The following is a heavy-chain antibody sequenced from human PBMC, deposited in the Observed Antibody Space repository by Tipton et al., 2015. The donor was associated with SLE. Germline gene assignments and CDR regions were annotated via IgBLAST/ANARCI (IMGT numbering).Heavy chain of an antibody. CDR2: IWYDGSNK. V-gene: IGHV3-33*06. J-gene: IGHJ6*02. Sequence: SLRLSCAASGFIFSYFAMHWVRQAPGKGLEWVAVIWYDGSNKYYADSVKGRFTISRDNSKNTLYLQMNSLRAEDTAVYYCAKQISPHYGMDVWGQGTTVTVSS. CDR1: GFIFSYFA. CDR3: AKQISPHYGMDV.